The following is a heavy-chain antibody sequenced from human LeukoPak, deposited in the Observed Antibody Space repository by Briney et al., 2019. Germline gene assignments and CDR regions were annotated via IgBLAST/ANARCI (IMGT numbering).Heavy chain of an antibody. V-gene: IGHV1-46*01. J-gene: IGHJ4*02. D-gene: IGHD6-19*01. Sequence: GASVKVSCKASGYTFTSYYLHWVRQAPGQGLEWMGIINPSSNSTTYAQNFQGRVTITRDMSTSTVYMQLSSLRSEDTAMYYCARGRDLAVTGTNFDYWGQGTLVTVSS. CDR3: ARGRDLAVTGTNFDY. CDR2: INPSSNST. CDR1: GYTFTSYY.